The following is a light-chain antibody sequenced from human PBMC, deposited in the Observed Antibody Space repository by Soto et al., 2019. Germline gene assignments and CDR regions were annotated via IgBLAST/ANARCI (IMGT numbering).Light chain of an antibody. CDR2: EVI. CDR3: CSYAGSRTYV. Sequence: QSALTQPASVSVSPGQSITISCTGTNSDIGSYSLVSWYQHHPGKAPKLMIYEVIKRPSGVSNRFSGSKSGNTASLIISGLQAEDEADYYCCSYAGSRTYVFGTGTKVTVL. V-gene: IGLV2-23*02. CDR1: NSDIGSYSL. J-gene: IGLJ1*01.